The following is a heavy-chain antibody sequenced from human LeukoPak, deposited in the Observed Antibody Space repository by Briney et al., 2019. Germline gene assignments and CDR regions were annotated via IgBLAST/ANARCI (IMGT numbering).Heavy chain of an antibody. CDR1: GFTFSSYG. D-gene: IGHD4-11*01. CDR2: ISYDGSNK. J-gene: IGHJ4*02. V-gene: IGHV3-30*18. Sequence: PGRSLRLSCAASGFTFSSYGMHWVRQAPGKGLEWVAVISYDGSNKYYADSVKGRFTISRDNSKNTLYLQMNSLRAEDTAVYYCAKVFRFSNSGAYYFDYWGQGTLVTVSS. CDR3: AKVFRFSNSGAYYFDY.